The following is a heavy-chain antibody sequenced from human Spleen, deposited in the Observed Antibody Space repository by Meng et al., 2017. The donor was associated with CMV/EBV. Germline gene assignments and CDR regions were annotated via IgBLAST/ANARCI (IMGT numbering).Heavy chain of an antibody. Sequence: QVQLVGSGGGVVQPGRSLRLSCAASGFTFSSYAMHWVRQAPGKGLEWVAVISYDGSNKYYADSVKGRFTISRDNSKNMLYLQMNSLRAEDTAVYYCASQSSGSYLDFDYWGQGTLVTVSS. CDR1: GFTFSSYA. V-gene: IGHV3-30-3*01. CDR2: ISYDGSNK. J-gene: IGHJ4*02. CDR3: ASQSSGSYLDFDY. D-gene: IGHD1-26*01.